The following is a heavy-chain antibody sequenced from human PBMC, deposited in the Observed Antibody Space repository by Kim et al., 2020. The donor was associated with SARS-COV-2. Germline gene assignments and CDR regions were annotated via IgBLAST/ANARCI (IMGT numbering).Heavy chain of an antibody. J-gene: IGHJ5*02. CDR1: GFTFSSYS. Sequence: GGSLRLSCAASGFTFSSYSMNWVRQAPGKGLEWVSSISSSSSYIYYADSVKGRFTISRDNAKNSLYLQMNSLRAEDTAVYYCAREGESVVPAAMNWFDPWGQGTLVTVSS. CDR2: ISSSSSYI. V-gene: IGHV3-21*01. D-gene: IGHD2-2*01. CDR3: AREGESVVPAAMNWFDP.